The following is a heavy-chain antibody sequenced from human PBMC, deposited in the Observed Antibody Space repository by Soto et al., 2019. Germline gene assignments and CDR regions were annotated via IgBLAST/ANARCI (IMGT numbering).Heavy chain of an antibody. CDR2: FDPEDGET. V-gene: IGHV1-24*01. J-gene: IGHJ6*02. D-gene: IGHD2-2*01. CDR1: GYTLTELS. Sequence: ASVKVSCKVSGYTLTELSMHWVRQAPGKGLEWMGGFDPEDGETIYAQKFQGRVTMTEDTSTDTAYMELSSLRSEDTAVYYCATGLVVPAAISQQEPHYYYYGMDVWGQGTTVTVSS. CDR3: ATGLVVPAAISQQEPHYYYYGMDV.